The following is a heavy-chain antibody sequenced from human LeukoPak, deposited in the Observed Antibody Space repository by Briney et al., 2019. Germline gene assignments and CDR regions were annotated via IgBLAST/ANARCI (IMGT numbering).Heavy chain of an antibody. Sequence: PGGSLRLSCSASGCTFSSYAMHWVRQAPGKGLEYVSAISSNGGSTYYADSVKGRFTISRDNSKNTLYLQMSSLRAEDTAVYYCVKASGRGIFGYYFDYWGQGTLVTVSS. V-gene: IGHV3-64D*06. D-gene: IGHD3-3*01. CDR3: VKASGRGIFGYYFDY. J-gene: IGHJ4*02. CDR2: ISSNGGST. CDR1: GCTFSSYA.